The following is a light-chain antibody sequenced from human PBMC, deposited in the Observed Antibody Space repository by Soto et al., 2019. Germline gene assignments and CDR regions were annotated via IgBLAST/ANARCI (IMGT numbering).Light chain of an antibody. Sequence: EIVLTQSPGTLSLSPGERATLSCRASQSVSSNYLAWYQQKPGQAPRLLIYGASRRAAGIPDRFSGSGSGTDFTLLIIRLEHEDVSVYFCQQYWRSPLFTFGQGTKLEIK. CDR2: GAS. CDR3: QQYWRSPLFT. J-gene: IGKJ2*01. V-gene: IGKV3-20*01. CDR1: QSVSSNY.